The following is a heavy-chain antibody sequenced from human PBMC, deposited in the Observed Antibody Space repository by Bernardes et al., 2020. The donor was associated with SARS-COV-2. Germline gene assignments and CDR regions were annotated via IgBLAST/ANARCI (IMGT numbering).Heavy chain of an antibody. J-gene: IGHJ4*02. Sequence: GGSLRLSCAASGFTVSSNYMSWVRQSPGKGLEWVSVIYSGGSTYYADSVKGRFTISSDNSKNTLYLQMNSLRAEDTAVYYCARDQAIMCGGVIFSSYFDYWGQGTLVTVSS. CDR1: GFTVSSNY. V-gene: IGHV3-66*01. CDR2: IYSGGST. D-gene: IGHD3-16*01. CDR3: ARDQAIMCGGVIFSSYFDY.